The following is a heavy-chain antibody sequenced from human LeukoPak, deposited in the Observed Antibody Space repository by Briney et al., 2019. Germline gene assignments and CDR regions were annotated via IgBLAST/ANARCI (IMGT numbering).Heavy chain of an antibody. CDR3: ARSSHHTGGENDY. Sequence: PSETLSLTCTVSGDSTSNINYYWGWIRQPPGKGLEWIGYIYYSGSTNYNPSLESRVTISVDTSKNQFSLKLSSVTAADTAVYYCARSSHHTGGENDYWGQGTLVTVSS. D-gene: IGHD3-16*01. V-gene: IGHV4-61*05. CDR1: GDSTSNINYY. CDR2: IYYSGST. J-gene: IGHJ4*02.